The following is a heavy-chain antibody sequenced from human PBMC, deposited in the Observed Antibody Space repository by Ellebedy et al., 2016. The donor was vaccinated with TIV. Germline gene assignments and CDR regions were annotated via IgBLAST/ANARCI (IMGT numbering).Heavy chain of an antibody. CDR1: GGSFSGYF. Sequence: MPGGSLRLSCTVSGGSFSGYFWSWLRQPPGQGLQWIAYVHPTGTTNFLPSLKSRVTISPDTSKSQFSLKMTSVTAADTAIYFCARMPIYNASFGWFDPWGQGTLVAVSS. CDR2: VHPTGTT. D-gene: IGHD1-1*01. V-gene: IGHV4-59*01. CDR3: ARMPIYNASFGWFDP. J-gene: IGHJ5*02.